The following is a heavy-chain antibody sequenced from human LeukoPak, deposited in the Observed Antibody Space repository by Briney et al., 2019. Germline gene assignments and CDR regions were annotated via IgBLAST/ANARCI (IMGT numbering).Heavy chain of an antibody. V-gene: IGHV3-23*01. CDR3: AKDDSALWFGELSHYFNW. Sequence: PGGSLRLSCAASGFTFSSYAMSWVRQAPGKGLEWVSGISGRGDSTSYADSVKGRFIISRDISKNTLYLQMNSLRPDDTAIYYCAKDDSALWFGELSHYFNWWGQGTLVTVSS. D-gene: IGHD3-10*01. J-gene: IGHJ4*02. CDR1: GFTFSSYA. CDR2: ISGRGDST.